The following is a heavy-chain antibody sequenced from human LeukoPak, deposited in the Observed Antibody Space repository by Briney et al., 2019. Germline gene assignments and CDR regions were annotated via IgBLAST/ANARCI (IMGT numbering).Heavy chain of an antibody. CDR3: ARYRTARGKFDY. V-gene: IGHV4-59*01. J-gene: IGHJ4*02. D-gene: IGHD3-10*01. CDR1: GGSISSYY. Sequence: SETPSLTCTVSGGSISSYYWSWIRQPPGKGLEWIGYIYYSGSTNYNPSLKSRVTISVDTSKNQLSLKLSSVTAADTAVYYCARYRTARGKFDYWGQGTLVTVSS. CDR2: IYYSGST.